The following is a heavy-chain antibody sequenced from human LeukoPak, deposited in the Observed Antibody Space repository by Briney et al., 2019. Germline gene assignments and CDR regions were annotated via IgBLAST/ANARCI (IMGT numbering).Heavy chain of an antibody. CDR2: ISGSGGST. J-gene: IGHJ3*02. V-gene: IGHV3-23*01. CDR3: AKDRAVAGRTDAFDI. Sequence: GGSLRLSCAASGFTFSSYAVSWVRQAPGKGPEWVSGISGSGGSTYYADSVKGRFTISRDNSKNTLYLQMNSLRAEDTAVYYCAKDRAVAGRTDAFDIWGQGTMVTVSS. CDR1: GFTFSSYA. D-gene: IGHD6-19*01.